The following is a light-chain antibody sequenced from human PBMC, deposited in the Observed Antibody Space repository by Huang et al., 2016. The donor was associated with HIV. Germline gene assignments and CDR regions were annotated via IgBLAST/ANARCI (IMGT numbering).Light chain of an antibody. J-gene: IGKJ2*01. Sequence: DIQMTQSPSSLSASIGDRVTMSCRASQTVDMYLNWYQQTPGRAPKLLIYAASNLPSGVPSRFSGTGSGTNFTLTISSLQPEDFVIYFCQQTYNVPRTFGQGTALEIK. CDR2: AAS. CDR1: QTVDMY. V-gene: IGKV1-39*01. CDR3: QQTYNVPRT.